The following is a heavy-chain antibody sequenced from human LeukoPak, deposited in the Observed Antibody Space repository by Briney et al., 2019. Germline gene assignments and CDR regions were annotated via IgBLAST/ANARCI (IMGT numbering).Heavy chain of an antibody. D-gene: IGHD3-22*01. CDR2: IDGDGSEK. CDR1: GFTFSNYW. J-gene: IGHJ4*02. V-gene: IGHV3-7*03. Sequence: GGSLRLSCAVSGFTFSNYWMSWVRQAPGKGLEWVANIDGDGSEKYYVDSVKGRFTISRDNAKNSLYLRMNSLRAEDAAVYYCARGVANYYESSGYQNWGQGTLVTVSS. CDR3: ARGVANYYESSGYQN.